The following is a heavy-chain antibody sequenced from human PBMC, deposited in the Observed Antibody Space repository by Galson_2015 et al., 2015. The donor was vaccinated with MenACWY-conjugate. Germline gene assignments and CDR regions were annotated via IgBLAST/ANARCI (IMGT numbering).Heavy chain of an antibody. V-gene: IGHV3-7*03. D-gene: IGHD2-2*01. CDR2: IKQDGSEK. J-gene: IGHJ4*02. Sequence: SLRLSCAASGFIFNNYWMSWVRQGPGKGPEWVANIKQDGSEKYYVDSVRGRFTISRDNAKNSLYLQMNSLRAEDTAVYYCARDLGFYCSRNDCYSPYWGQGTLVTVSS. CDR3: ARDLGFYCSRNDCYSPY. CDR1: GFIFNNYW.